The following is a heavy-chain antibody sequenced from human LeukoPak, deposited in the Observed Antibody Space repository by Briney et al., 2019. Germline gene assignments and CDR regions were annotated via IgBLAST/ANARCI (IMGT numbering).Heavy chain of an antibody. CDR1: GFTFSSYW. J-gene: IGHJ4*02. CDR2: INSDGSTT. Sequence: GGSLRLSCAASGFTFSSYWMHWVRQAPGKGLVWVSRINSDGSTTSYADSVKGRLTISRDNAKNSLYLQMNSLRAEDTAVYYCARDYLGYNFLPEYWGQGTLVAVSS. D-gene: IGHD5-24*01. V-gene: IGHV3-74*01. CDR3: ARDYLGYNFLPEY.